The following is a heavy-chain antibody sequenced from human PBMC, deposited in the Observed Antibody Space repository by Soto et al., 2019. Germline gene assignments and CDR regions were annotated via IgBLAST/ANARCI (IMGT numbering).Heavy chain of an antibody. J-gene: IGHJ6*02. CDR3: ARYYGRWLLQFRGLDV. CDR1: GDSVSSIRAA. V-gene: IGHV6-1*01. CDR2: TYYRSKWYN. D-gene: IGHD2-15*01. Sequence: QVQLQQSGPGLVRPSQTLSLTCSISGDSVSSIRAAWNWIRQSPSRGLEWLGRTYYRSKWYNDYAVPVAGRISITPDTSNYQSSLQLNAVTPDDTAVYYCARYYGRWLLQFRGLDVWGQGTTVTVSS.